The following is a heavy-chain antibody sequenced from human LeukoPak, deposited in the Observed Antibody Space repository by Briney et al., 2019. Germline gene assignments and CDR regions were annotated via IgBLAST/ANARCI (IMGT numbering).Heavy chain of an antibody. D-gene: IGHD3-10*01. J-gene: IGHJ4*02. CDR2: IYTSGST. Sequence: SQTLSLTCTVSGGSISSGSYYWSWIRQPAGKGLEWIGRIYTSGSTNYNPSLKSRVTISVDTSKNQFSLKLSSVTAADTAVYYCARGGFGELFDLDYWGQGTLVTVSS. CDR1: GGSISSGSYY. V-gene: IGHV4-61*02. CDR3: ARGGFGELFDLDY.